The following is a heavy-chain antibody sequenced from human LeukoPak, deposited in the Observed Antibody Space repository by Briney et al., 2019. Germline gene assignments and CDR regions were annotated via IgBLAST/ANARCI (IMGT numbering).Heavy chain of an antibody. CDR3: VKFRGATDHYYYYMDV. CDR2: ISDSGGYT. Sequence: PGGSLRLSCAASGFSFSTHAMTWVRQAPGKGLEWVSAISDSGGYTYSADSVKGRFTVSRDNSENTVYLQMNSLRVEDTAVYYCVKFRGATDHYYYYMDVWGKGTTVTVSS. V-gene: IGHV3-23*01. CDR1: GFSFSTHA. J-gene: IGHJ6*03. D-gene: IGHD1-26*01.